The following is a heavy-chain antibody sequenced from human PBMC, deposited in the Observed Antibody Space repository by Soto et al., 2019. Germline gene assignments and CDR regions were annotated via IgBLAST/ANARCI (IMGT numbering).Heavy chain of an antibody. Sequence: QVKLQEPGPGLVKPSKTLSLTDTVFVGSISSGVYYWSWIRQPPGTGLEWIGYIYYSGSTYYNPSLKSRVTISVDTSKNQFSLKLSSVTAADTAVYYCARASPVVTDVWGQGTTVTVSS. V-gene: IGHV4-30-4*01. D-gene: IGHD5-18*01. CDR2: IYYSGST. CDR3: ARASPVVTDV. J-gene: IGHJ6*02. CDR1: VGSISSGVYY.